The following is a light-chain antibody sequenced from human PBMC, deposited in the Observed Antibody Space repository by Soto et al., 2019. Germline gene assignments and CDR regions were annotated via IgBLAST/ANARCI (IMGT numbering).Light chain of an antibody. Sequence: QSALTQPASVSGSPGQSITISCTGTSSDVGGYNYVSWYQQHPGKAPKLMIYDVSDRPSGVSNRFSASKSGNTASLTISELQAEDEADYYCCSYTSSSTPGVFGTGTKVTVL. CDR2: DVS. CDR1: SSDVGGYNY. CDR3: CSYTSSSTPGV. J-gene: IGLJ1*01. V-gene: IGLV2-14*03.